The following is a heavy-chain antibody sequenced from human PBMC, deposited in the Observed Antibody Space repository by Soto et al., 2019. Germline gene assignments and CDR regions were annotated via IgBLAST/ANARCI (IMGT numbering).Heavy chain of an antibody. D-gene: IGHD4-17*01. V-gene: IGHV3-23*01. CDR3: ANAVTPNWYYFYGMDV. J-gene: IGHJ6*02. CDR2: ISGSGGST. CDR1: GFTFSSYA. Sequence: EVQLLESGGGLVQPGGSLRLSCAASGFTFSSYAMSWVRQAPGKGLEWVSAISGSGGSTYYADSVKGRFTISRDNSKNTLYLQMNSLRSDDTAVHYCANAVTPNWYYFYGMDVWGQGTTVTVSS.